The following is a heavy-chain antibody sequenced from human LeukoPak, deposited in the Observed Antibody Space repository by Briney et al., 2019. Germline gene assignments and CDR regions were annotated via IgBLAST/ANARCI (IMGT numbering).Heavy chain of an antibody. Sequence: ASVKVSCKASGYTFTGYYMHWVRQAPGQGLEWMGWINPNSGGTNYAQKFQGRVTMTRDTSISTAYMELRSLISDDTAVYYCARDKAAAAGTEDYWGHGTLVTVSS. CDR2: INPNSGGT. J-gene: IGHJ4*01. CDR3: ARDKAAAAGTEDY. D-gene: IGHD6-13*01. V-gene: IGHV1-2*02. CDR1: GYTFTGYY.